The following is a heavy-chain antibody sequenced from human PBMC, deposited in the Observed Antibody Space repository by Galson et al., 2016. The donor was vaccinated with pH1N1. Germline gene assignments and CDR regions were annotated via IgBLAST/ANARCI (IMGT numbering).Heavy chain of an antibody. Sequence: SVKVSCMASGFTFTTYGFTWVRQAPGQGLEWMGWISGNNGDSHYAQKVKGRVTVTIDTSTSTAYLEVRGLTSDDTAVYYCARKGTGWPLDYWGQGTLVTVSS. V-gene: IGHV1-18*01. D-gene: IGHD7-27*01. CDR1: GFTFTTYG. CDR3: ARKGTGWPLDY. CDR2: ISGNNGDS. J-gene: IGHJ4*02.